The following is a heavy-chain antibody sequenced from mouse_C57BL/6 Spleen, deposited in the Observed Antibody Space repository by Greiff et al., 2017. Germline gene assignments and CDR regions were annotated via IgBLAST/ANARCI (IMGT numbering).Heavy chain of an antibody. Sequence: VQLQQSGAELARPGASVKLSCKASGYTFTSYGISWVKQRPGQGLEWIGEIYPRSGNTYYNEKFKGKATLTAAKSSSTAYMELRSLTSEDSAVYFCARSTMVTTGDYWGQGTTLTVSS. CDR3: ARSTMVTTGDY. CDR2: IYPRSGNT. D-gene: IGHD2-2*01. CDR1: GYTFTSYG. V-gene: IGHV1-81*01. J-gene: IGHJ2*01.